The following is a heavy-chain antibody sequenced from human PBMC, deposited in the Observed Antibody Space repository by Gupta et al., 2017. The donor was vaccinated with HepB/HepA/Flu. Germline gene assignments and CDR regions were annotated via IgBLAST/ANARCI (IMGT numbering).Heavy chain of an antibody. Sequence: QVQLVQSGAEVKKPGASVKVSCKASGYTFTSYDINWVRQATGQGLEWMGWMNPNSGNTGYAQKFQGRVTITRNTSISTAYMELSSLRSEDTAVYYCARGQPSGYDFWEGDDYWGQGTLVTVSS. CDR3: ARGQPSGYDFWEGDDY. V-gene: IGHV1-8*03. J-gene: IGHJ4*02. CDR1: GYTFTSYD. CDR2: MNPNSGNT. D-gene: IGHD5-12*01.